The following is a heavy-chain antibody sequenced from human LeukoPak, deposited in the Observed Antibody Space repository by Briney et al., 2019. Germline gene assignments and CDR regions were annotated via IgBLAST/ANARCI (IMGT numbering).Heavy chain of an antibody. D-gene: IGHD6-13*01. CDR2: ISYDGSNK. Sequence: GGSLRLSCAASGFTFSSYAMHWVRQAPGKGLEWVAVISYDGSNKYYADSVKGRFTISRDNSKNTLYLQMNSLRAEDTAVYYCAKLMYSSSWLDYWGQGTLVTVSS. CDR3: AKLMYSSSWLDY. CDR1: GFTFSSYA. V-gene: IGHV3-30*04. J-gene: IGHJ4*02.